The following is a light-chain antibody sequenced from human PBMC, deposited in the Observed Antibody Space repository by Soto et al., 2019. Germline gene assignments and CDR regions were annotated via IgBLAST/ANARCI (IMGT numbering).Light chain of an antibody. Sequence: EIVLTQSPATLSLSPGERATLSCRASQSISSYLAWYQQKPGQAPRLLIYDASNRATGLPARFSGSGSGTDFTLTISSLEPEDFAVYYCQQRSSGYSFGQGTKLEIK. CDR3: QQRSSGYS. CDR1: QSISSY. CDR2: DAS. J-gene: IGKJ2*03. V-gene: IGKV3-11*01.